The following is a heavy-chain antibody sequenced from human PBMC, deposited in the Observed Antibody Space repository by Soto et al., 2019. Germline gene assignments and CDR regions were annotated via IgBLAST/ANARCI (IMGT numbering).Heavy chain of an antibody. CDR2: ISGSDDTK. CDR1: GFTFSSYE. D-gene: IGHD5-18*01. Sequence: GGSLRLSCAASGFTFSSYEMNWVRQAPGKGLEWISYISGSDDTKYYADSVKGRFTISRDNPKNSLYLQMNSLRAEDTAVYYCARDQGGYKYGDFDYWGQGILVTVSS. V-gene: IGHV3-48*03. CDR3: ARDQGGYKYGDFDY. J-gene: IGHJ4*02.